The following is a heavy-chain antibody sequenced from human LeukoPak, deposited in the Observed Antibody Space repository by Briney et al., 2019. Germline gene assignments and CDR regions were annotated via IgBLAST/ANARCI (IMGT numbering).Heavy chain of an antibody. V-gene: IGHV3-15*01. CDR1: GITFTNAW. D-gene: IGHD2-8*01. CDR2: VKTKGGGGAA. J-gene: IGHJ5*02. CDR3: TTDRMIYATNWAVSWFDP. Sequence: PGGSLRLSCAASGITFTNAWLTWVRQAPGKGLEWVGRVKTKGGGGAADYAAPVKGRFTISRDDSTKTLYLQMNSLKTEDTAVYYCTTDRMIYATNWAVSWFDPWGQGTLVTVSS.